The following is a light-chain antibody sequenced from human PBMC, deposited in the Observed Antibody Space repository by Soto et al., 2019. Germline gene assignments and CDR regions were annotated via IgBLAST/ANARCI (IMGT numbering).Light chain of an antibody. Sequence: DIVMTQSPDSLAVSLGERATINCKSSQSVLYSSNNKKYLAGYQQKPGQPPKLLIYWTSTRQFGVPDRFSGSGAGTDFPLNISNVQAEDVAVYYCQQYYNTPRTFGQGTKLEIK. CDR2: WTS. V-gene: IGKV4-1*01. CDR3: QQYYNTPRT. J-gene: IGKJ2*01. CDR1: QSVLYSSNNKKY.